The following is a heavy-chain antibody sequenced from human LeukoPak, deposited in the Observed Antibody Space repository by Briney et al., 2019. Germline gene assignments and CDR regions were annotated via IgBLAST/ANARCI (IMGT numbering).Heavy chain of an antibody. J-gene: IGHJ6*03. V-gene: IGHV3-7*01. Sequence: PGGSLRLSCAASGFTFSSYWMSWVRLAPGKGLEWVANIKQDGSEKYYVDSVKGRFTISRDNAKNSLYLQMNSLRAEDTAVYYCARTRYSRYYYYYMDVWGKGTTVTVSS. D-gene: IGHD4-11*01. CDR3: ARTRYSRYYYYYMDV. CDR1: GFTFSSYW. CDR2: IKQDGSEK.